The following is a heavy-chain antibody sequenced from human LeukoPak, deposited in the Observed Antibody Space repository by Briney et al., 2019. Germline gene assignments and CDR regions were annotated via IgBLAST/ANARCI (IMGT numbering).Heavy chain of an antibody. CDR2: IKPKSGVT. D-gene: IGHD1-7*01. V-gene: IGHV1-2*02. J-gene: IGHJ3*02. CDR1: GYTHIDYF. CDR3: VRAVSGTLGGAFDI. Sequence: ASVKDSCKASGYTHIDYFIHWMRPTPGQGLEGRERIKPKSGVTGYAQKFQDRVTMTRDTAAYMELGSLKSDDTAMYYCVRAVSGTLGGAFDIWGKGTAVTVSS.